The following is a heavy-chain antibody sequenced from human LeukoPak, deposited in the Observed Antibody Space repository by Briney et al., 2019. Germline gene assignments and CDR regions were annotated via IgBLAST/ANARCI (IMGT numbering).Heavy chain of an antibody. D-gene: IGHD3-16*01. V-gene: IGHV4-59*08. J-gene: IGHJ4*02. CDR2: ILYSGRS. CDR3: ARHFPGGSRMDS. Sequence: SETLSLTCTVSGGSISGYYWSWIRQPPGKGPEWIGDILYSGRSTYNPSLKSRATISVDTSKNQFSLKSISVTAADTAVYYCARHFPGGSRMDSWGQGTLITVSS. CDR1: GGSISGYY.